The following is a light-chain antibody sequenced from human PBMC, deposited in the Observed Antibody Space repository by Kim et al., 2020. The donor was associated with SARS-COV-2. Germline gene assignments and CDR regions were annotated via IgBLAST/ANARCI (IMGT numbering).Light chain of an antibody. CDR2: QDS. V-gene: IGLV3-1*01. CDR3: QAWDSSTHV. CDR1: KLGDKY. J-gene: IGLJ3*02. Sequence: MSPGQTASITCCEDKLGDKYACWYQQKPGQAPVLVIYQDSKRPSGIPERFSGSNPGNTATLTISGTQAMDEADYYCQAWDSSTHVFGGGTQLTVL.